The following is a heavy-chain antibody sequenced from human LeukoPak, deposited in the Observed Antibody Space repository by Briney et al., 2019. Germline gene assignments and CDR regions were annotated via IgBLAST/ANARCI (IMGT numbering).Heavy chain of an antibody. CDR1: GYTFTSYG. CDR2: ISAYNGNT. V-gene: IGHV1-18*01. D-gene: IGHD6-19*01. J-gene: IGHJ4*02. CDR3: ARAIAVAGPGYGFDY. Sequence: ASVKVSCKASGYTFTSYGISWVRQAPGQGLEWMGWISAYNGNTNYAQKLQGRVTMTTDTSTSTAYMELGSLRSDDTAVYYCARAIAVAGPGYGFDYWGQGTLVTVSS.